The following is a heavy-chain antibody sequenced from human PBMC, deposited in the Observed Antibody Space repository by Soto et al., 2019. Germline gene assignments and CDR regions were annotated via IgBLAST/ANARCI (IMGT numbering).Heavy chain of an antibody. CDR2: IYSNGIT. V-gene: IGHV4-59*01. J-gene: IGHJ5*02. D-gene: IGHD3-10*01. CDR3: ARALWFGGNRNWFDP. Sequence: PSETLSLTCTVSGGSINNYYWFWIRQPPGKGLEWIGFIYSNGITSYNPSLESRVTISLEASKNQFSLRLNSVTAADTAVYYCARALWFGGNRNWFDPWGQGSLVTVSS. CDR1: GGSINNYY.